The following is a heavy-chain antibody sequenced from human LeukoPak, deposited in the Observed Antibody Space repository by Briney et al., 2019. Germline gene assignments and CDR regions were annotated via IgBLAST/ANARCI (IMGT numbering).Heavy chain of an antibody. CDR2: MNPNSGNT. V-gene: IGHV1-8*01. D-gene: IGHD2-15*01. CDR1: AYTFTSYD. J-gene: IGHJ4*02. Sequence: ASVKVSCKASAYTFTSYDINWVRQATGQGLEWMGSMNPNSGNTGYAQKFQGRVTMTRNTSISTAYMELSSLRSEDTAVYYCARGAPGSYCSGGSCPYFDYWGQGTLISVSS. CDR3: ARGAPGSYCSGGSCPYFDY.